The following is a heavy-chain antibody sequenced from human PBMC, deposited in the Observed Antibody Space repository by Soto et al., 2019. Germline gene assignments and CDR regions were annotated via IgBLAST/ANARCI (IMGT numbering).Heavy chain of an antibody. D-gene: IGHD6-6*01. CDR1: GGTFSSYA. CDR2: FDPEDGET. Sequence: ASVKVSCKASGGTFSSYAISWVRQAPGQGLEWMGGFDPEDGETIYAQKFQGRVTMTEDTSTDTAYMELSSLRSEDTAVYYCATDPGQIAAGPRGGYYYYGMDVWGQGTTVTVSS. CDR3: ATDPGQIAAGPRGGYYYYGMDV. J-gene: IGHJ6*02. V-gene: IGHV1-24*01.